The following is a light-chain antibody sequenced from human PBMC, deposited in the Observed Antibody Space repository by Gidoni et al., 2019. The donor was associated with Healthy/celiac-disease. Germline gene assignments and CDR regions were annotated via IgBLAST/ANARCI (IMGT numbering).Light chain of an antibody. CDR2: DVS. Sequence: QSTLAQPASVSGSPGQSITISCTGTSSDIGGYNYVSWYQQHPGKAPKLMIYDVSHRPSGVSNRFSGSKSGNTASLTISGLQAEDEADYYCSSYTSSNSLDWVFGGGTKLTVL. V-gene: IGLV2-14*01. CDR1: SSDIGGYNY. J-gene: IGLJ3*02. CDR3: SSYTSSNSLDWV.